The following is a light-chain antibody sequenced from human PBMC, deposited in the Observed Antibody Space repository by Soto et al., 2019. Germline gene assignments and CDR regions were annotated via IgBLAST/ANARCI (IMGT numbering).Light chain of an antibody. CDR3: QQYNSYPWT. CDR2: DAS. J-gene: IGKJ1*01. V-gene: IGKV1-5*01. CDR1: QRIVVW. Sequence: DIQMTQSPSTLSASVGDRVNITCRASQRIVVWLAWYQQKVGKAPKLLIYDASNLECVVPSRFSGSGSGTEFTLTISRLQPDDFATSYCQQYNSYPWTFGQGTKVQIK.